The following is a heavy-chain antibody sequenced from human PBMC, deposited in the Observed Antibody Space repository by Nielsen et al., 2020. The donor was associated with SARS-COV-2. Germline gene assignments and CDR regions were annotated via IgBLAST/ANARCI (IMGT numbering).Heavy chain of an antibody. CDR2: IYYSGTT. CDR3: ARATMTDADAFDI. Sequence: SETLSLTCTVSGGSINSGDYYWNWVRQTPGKGLEWIGYIYYSGTTYYNPSHESRATISVATSKSQFSLKLRSVTAADTAVYYCARATMTDADAFDIWCQGAMVSVSS. D-gene: IGHD4-17*01. CDR1: GGSINSGDYY. J-gene: IGHJ3*02. V-gene: IGHV4-30-4*01.